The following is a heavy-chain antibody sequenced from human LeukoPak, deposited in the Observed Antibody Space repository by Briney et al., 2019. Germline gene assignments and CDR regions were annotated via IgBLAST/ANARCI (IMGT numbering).Heavy chain of an antibody. CDR3: ARGHRYTGEIDY. V-gene: IGHV4-59*12. D-gene: IGHD2-2*02. CDR1: GGSISSYY. J-gene: IGHJ4*02. Sequence: SETLSLTCTVSGGSISSYYWSWIRQPPGKGLEWIGYIYYSGSTNYNPSLKSRVTISVDTSKNQFSLKLSSVTAADTAVYYCARGHRYTGEIDYWGQGTLVTVSS. CDR2: IYYSGST.